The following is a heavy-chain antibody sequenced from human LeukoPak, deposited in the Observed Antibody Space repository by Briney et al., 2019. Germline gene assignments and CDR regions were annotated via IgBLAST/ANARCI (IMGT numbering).Heavy chain of an antibody. CDR3: ARLIPIAVAGDFDY. Sequence: ASVKVSCKASGYTFIGYDMHWVRQAPGQGLEWMGWINPNSGGTNYAQKFQGRVTMTRDTSIRTAYMELSRLRSDDTAVYYCARLIPIAVAGDFDYWGQGTLVTVSS. V-gene: IGHV1-2*02. CDR1: GYTFIGYD. J-gene: IGHJ4*02. D-gene: IGHD6-19*01. CDR2: INPNSGGT.